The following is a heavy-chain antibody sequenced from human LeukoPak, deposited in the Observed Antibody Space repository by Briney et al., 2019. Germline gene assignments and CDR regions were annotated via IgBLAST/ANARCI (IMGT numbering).Heavy chain of an antibody. V-gene: IGHV1-46*01. Sequence: ASVKVSCKASGYTFTDYAITWVRQAPGQGLEWMGIINPRDDTASYAQKFQGRVTLTRDTSTTTVYMELNSLRSEDTAVYYCATAPTGHWGQGTLVTVSS. J-gene: IGHJ1*01. CDR3: ATAPTGH. CDR2: INPRDDTA. CDR1: GYTFTDYA.